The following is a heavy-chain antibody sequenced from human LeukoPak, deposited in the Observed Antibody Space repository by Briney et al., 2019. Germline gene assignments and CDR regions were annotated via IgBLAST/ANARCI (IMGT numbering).Heavy chain of an antibody. J-gene: IGHJ4*02. CDR1: GYSFTSYW. D-gene: IGHD3-10*01. CDR2: IYPGDSDT. CDR3: ARTQGYYYGSGSYSYYFDY. V-gene: IGHV5-51*01. Sequence: GESLKISCKGSGYSFTSYWIGWVRQMPGKGLEWMGIIYPGDSDTRYSPSFEGQVTISADKSNSTAYLQWSSLKASDTAMYYCARTQGYYYGSGSYSYYFDYWGQGTLVTVSS.